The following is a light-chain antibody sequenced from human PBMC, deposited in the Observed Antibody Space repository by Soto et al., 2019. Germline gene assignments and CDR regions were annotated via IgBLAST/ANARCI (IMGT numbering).Light chain of an antibody. CDR3: QQYYNTPLP. J-gene: IGKJ4*01. V-gene: IGKV4-1*01. CDR2: WAS. Sequence: DIVMTQSPESLAVSLGERATINCKSSQSVLYSSDNKAYLAWYQQKPGQPPKLLIYWASTRESGVPDRFSGSGSGTDVTLAISSLQAEDVAVYYCQQYYNTPLPFGGGTKVEIK. CDR1: QSVLYSSDNKAY.